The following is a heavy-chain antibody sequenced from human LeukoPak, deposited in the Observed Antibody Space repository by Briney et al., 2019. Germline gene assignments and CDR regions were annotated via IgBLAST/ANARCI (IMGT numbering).Heavy chain of an antibody. CDR2: ISGGDDTT. J-gene: IGHJ3*02. CDR1: GFTFSSYA. CDR3: ARLVTGHAFDI. V-gene: IGHV3-23*01. D-gene: IGHD3-9*01. Sequence: GGSLRLSCAASGFTFSSYAMSWVRQAPGKGLEWVSAISGGDDTTYYADSVGGRFTISRDNSKNTMYLQMNSLRAEDTAVYYYARLVTGHAFDIWGQGTMVTISS.